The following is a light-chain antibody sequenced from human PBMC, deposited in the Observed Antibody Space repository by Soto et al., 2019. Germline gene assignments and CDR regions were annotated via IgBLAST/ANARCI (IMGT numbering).Light chain of an antibody. J-gene: IGKJ2*01. CDR1: QTIRTW. CDR3: QQYYTYPYT. Sequence: DIQMTQSPSTLSAAVGDRVTITCQASQTIRTWLAWYQQRPGEAPNLLIYEASKLQTGVPSRFGGSGSGTEFTVTISSLQPDDFATCYCQQYYTYPYTFGQGTKLEI. V-gene: IGKV1-5*03. CDR2: EAS.